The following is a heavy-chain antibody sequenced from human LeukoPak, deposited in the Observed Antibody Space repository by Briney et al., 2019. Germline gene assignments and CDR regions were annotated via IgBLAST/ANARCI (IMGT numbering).Heavy chain of an antibody. D-gene: IGHD1-1*01. CDR2: ISAYNGNT. CDR1: GYTFTSYG. CDR3: ARVETGTTGYNWFDP. V-gene: IGHV1-18*01. J-gene: IGHJ5*02. Sequence: GASVKVSCKASGYTFTSYGISWVRQAPGQGLEWMGWISAYNGNTNYAQKLQGRVTMTTDTSTSTAYMELRSLRSDDTAVYYCARVETGTTGYNWFDPWGQGTLVTVSS.